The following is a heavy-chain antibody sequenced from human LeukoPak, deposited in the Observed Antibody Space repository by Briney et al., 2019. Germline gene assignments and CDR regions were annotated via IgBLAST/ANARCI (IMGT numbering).Heavy chain of an antibody. V-gene: IGHV4-38-2*01. CDR1: GYSISSGYY. J-gene: IGHJ4*02. CDR3: ARRDRYCSSSICPIDY. D-gene: IGHD2-2*01. CDR2: IYHSGGT. Sequence: PSETLSLTCAVSGYSISSGYYWGWIRQPPGKGLEWIGSIYHSGGTYYNPSLKSRVTISVDTSKNQFSLKLSSVTAADTAVYYCARRDRYCSSSICPIDYWGQGTLVTVSS.